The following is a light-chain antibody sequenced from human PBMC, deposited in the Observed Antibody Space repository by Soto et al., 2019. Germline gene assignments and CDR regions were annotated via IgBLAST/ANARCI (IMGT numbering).Light chain of an antibody. Sequence: QSVLTQPPSASGSPGQSVAISCTGTSSDVGGYTSVSWYQQHPGKAPKLMIYEVSNWPSGVSRRFSGSKSGTSATLGITGLQTGDEADYYCGTWDSSLSAGKFGGGT. CDR3: GTWDSSLSAGK. CDR2: EVS. V-gene: IGLV2-14*01. CDR1: SSDVGGYTS. J-gene: IGLJ3*02.